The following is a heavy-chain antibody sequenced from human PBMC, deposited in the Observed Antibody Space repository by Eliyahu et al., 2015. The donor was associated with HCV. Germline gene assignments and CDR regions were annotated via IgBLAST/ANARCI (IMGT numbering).Heavy chain of an antibody. J-gene: IGHJ5*02. CDR1: GGSISSSSXX. Sequence: QLQLQESGPGLVKPSETLSLTCXVXGGSISSSSXXWGWIRQPPGKGLEWIGSIYYSGSTYYNPSLKSRVTISVDTSKNQFSLKLSSVTAADTAVYYCAREYCSGGSCYSRTTSVPPYNWFDPWGHGTLVTVSS. CDR3: AREYCSGGSCYSRTTSVPPYNWFDP. CDR2: IYYSGST. D-gene: IGHD2-15*01. V-gene: IGHV4-39*02.